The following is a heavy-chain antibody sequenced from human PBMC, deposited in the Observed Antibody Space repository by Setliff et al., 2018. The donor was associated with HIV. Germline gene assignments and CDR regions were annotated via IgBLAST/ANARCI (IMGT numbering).Heavy chain of an antibody. V-gene: IGHV4-4*08. CDR2: IYTSGIT. Sequence: SETLSLTCTVSGDSISSYYWSWIRQPPGKGLEWIGYIYTSGITDYNPPLKSRVTISGDTSKDQFSLKLSSVTAADTAVYYCARDRRGYYYGSGSCYMDVWGTGTTVTV. CDR3: ARDRRGYYYGSGSCYMDV. D-gene: IGHD3-10*01. CDR1: GDSISSYY. J-gene: IGHJ6*03.